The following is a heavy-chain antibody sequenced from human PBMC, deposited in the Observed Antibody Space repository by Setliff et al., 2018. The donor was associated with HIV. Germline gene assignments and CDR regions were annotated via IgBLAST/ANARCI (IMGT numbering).Heavy chain of an antibody. V-gene: IGHV4-4*07. CDR1: GASISSQY. J-gene: IGHJ4*02. CDR3: ARLGDYDSSGYSWFDY. CDR2: VYSSGNT. D-gene: IGHD3-22*01. Sequence: PSETLSLTCTVSGASISSQYWSWIRQPAGKGLEWIGRVYSSGNTNYNPSFKSRVTMSVDTSKNQFSLMLSSVTAADTAVYYCARLGDYDSSGYSWFDYWGQGTLVTVSS.